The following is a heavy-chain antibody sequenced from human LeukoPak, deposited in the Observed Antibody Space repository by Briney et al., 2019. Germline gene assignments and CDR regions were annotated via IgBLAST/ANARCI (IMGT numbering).Heavy chain of an antibody. CDR3: ARAYLYGSGSYYNDNGFYYYYYYMDV. J-gene: IGHJ6*03. V-gene: IGHV1-46*01. D-gene: IGHD3-10*01. CDR2: VNPNGGST. CDR1: GYTFSSYY. Sequence: ASVKVSCKASGYTFSSYYIHWVRQAPGQGLEWMGHVNPNGGSTDYAQKFQGRITMTRDMSTSTVYMELSSLRSEDTAVYYCARAYLYGSGSYYNDNGFYYYYYYMDVWGKGTTVTISS.